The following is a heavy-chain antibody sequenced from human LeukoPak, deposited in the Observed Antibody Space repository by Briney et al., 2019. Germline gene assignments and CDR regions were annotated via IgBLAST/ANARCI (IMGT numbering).Heavy chain of an antibody. D-gene: IGHD4-17*01. CDR3: ARDRSGPAVTSYFDY. V-gene: IGHV3-30*04. J-gene: IGHJ4*02. CDR1: GFTFSSYA. CDR2: ISYDGSNK. Sequence: GGSLRLSCAASGFTFSSYAMHWVRQAPGKGLEWVAVISYDGSNKYYADSVKGRFTISRDNSKNTLYLQMNSLRAEDTAVYYCARDRSGPAVTSYFDYWGQGTLVTVSS.